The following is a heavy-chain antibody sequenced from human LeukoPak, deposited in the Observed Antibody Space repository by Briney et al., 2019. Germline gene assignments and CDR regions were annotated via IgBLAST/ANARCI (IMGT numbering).Heavy chain of an antibody. J-gene: IGHJ4*02. CDR1: GFTFSSYG. D-gene: IGHD5-24*01. Sequence: GGSLRLSCAASGFTFSSYGMHWVRQAPGKGLEWVAVISYDGSNKYYADSVKGRFTISRDNSKNTLYLQMNSLRAEDTAVYYCAKDLEMATEMDYWGQGTLVTVSS. V-gene: IGHV3-30*18. CDR2: ISYDGSNK. CDR3: AKDLEMATEMDY.